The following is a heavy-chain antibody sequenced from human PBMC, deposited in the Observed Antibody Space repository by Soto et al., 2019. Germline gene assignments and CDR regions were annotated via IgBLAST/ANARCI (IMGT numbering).Heavy chain of an antibody. J-gene: IGHJ5*02. D-gene: IGHD6-13*01. V-gene: IGHV4-59*01. CDR2: IYYSGST. CDR1: GGSISSYY. Sequence: QVQLQESGPGLVKPSETLSLTCTVSGGSISSYYWSWIRQPPGKGLEWIGYIYYSGSTNYNPSLKSRVTIAVDTSKNQFSLKLSSVTAADTAVYYCARVWRAGIAAAGTTLGFDPWGQGTLVTVSS. CDR3: ARVWRAGIAAAGTTLGFDP.